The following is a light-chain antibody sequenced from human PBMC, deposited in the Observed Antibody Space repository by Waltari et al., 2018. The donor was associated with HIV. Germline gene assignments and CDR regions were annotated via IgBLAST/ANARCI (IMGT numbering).Light chain of an antibody. J-gene: IGLJ2*01. CDR2: SNN. CDR1: SNSGSNNG. CDR3: SAWDRSLSVVV. Sequence: QAALTQSPSAPTGFRPPATLTCTSNSNSGSNNGATWLQQHQGPPPKPLSYSNNNRPSGISERFSASRSGNTASLTITGLQPEDEADYFCSAWDRSLSVVVFGGGTTLTVL. V-gene: IGLV10-54*04.